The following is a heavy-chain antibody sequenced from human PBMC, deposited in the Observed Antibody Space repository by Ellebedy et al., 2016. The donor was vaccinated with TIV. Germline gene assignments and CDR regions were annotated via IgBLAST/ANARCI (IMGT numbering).Heavy chain of an antibody. V-gene: IGHV4-59*01. CDR3: ARGYSSGWYNWFDP. J-gene: IGHJ5*02. D-gene: IGHD6-19*01. Sequence: MPSETLSLTCTVSGGSISSYYWSWIRQPPGKGLEWIGYIYYSGSTNYNPPLKSRVTISVDTSKNQFSLKLSSVTAADTAVYYCARGYSSGWYNWFDPWGQGTLVTVSS. CDR1: GGSISSYY. CDR2: IYYSGST.